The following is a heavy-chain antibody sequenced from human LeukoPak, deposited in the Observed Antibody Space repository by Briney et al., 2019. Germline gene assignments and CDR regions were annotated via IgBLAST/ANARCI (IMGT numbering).Heavy chain of an antibody. CDR1: GASISTGDYY. CDR2: IYHSGNT. CDR3: AREISPPSTVVTPGGGVSAFDI. J-gene: IGHJ3*02. D-gene: IGHD4-23*01. V-gene: IGHV4-30-2*01. Sequence: SETLSLTCTVSGASISTGDYYWSWIRQPPGKGLEWIGYIYHSGNTYYNPSLKSRVTISVDRSENQFSLKLSSVTAADTAVYYCAREISPPSTVVTPGGGVSAFDIWGQGTMVTVYS.